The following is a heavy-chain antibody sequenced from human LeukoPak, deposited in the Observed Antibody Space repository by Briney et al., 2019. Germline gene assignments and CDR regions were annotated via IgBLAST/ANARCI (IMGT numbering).Heavy chain of an antibody. CDR2: IIPIFGTA. CDR1: GGTFSSYA. CDR3: ARDYIAEGANYFDY. D-gene: IGHD6-13*01. V-gene: IGHV1-69*13. J-gene: IGHJ4*02. Sequence: SVTVSCKASGGTFSSYAISWVRQAPGQGLEWMGGIIPIFGTANYAQKFQGRVTITADESTSTAYMELSSLRSEDTAVYYCARDYIAEGANYFDYWGQGTLVTVSS.